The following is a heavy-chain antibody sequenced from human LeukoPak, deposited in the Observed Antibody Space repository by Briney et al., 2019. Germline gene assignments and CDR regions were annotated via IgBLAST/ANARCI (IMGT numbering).Heavy chain of an antibody. J-gene: IGHJ2*01. Sequence: GSLRLSCTASGFTFSDYYMTWIRQAPGKGLEWLSYVSTDSAYTNYAGSVKGRFTISRDNAKSSLYLQLNSLTAEDTAVYYCTREDNWYFDLWGRGTLVTVSS. CDR2: VSTDSAYT. CDR3: TREDNWYFDL. CDR1: GFTFSDYY. V-gene: IGHV3-11*05.